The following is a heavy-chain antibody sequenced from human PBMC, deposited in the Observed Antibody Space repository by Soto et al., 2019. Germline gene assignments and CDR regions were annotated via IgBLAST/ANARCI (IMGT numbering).Heavy chain of an antibody. V-gene: IGHV5-10-1*01. Sequence: GESLKISCKGSGYSFTSYWISWGRQMPVKGLEWMGRIDPSDSYTNYSPSFQGHVTISADKSISTAYLQWSSLKASDTAMYYCARHETVGHYYGMDVWGQGTTVTVSS. CDR2: IDPSDSYT. CDR1: GYSFTSYW. CDR3: ARHETVGHYYGMDV. J-gene: IGHJ6*02. D-gene: IGHD1-1*01.